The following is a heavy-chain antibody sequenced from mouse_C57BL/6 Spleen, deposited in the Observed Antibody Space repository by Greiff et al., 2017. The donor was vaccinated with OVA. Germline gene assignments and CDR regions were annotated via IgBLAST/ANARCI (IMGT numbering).Heavy chain of an antibody. CDR3: ARGGDGGDY. J-gene: IGHJ2*01. V-gene: IGHV1-50*01. D-gene: IGHD3-3*01. CDR2: IDPSDSYT. CDR1: GYTFTSYW. Sequence: QVQLQQPGAELVKPGASVKLSCKAFGYTFTSYWMQWVKQRPGQGLEWIGEIDPSDSYTNYNQKFKGKATLTVDTSSSTAYMQLSSLTSEDSAVYYCARGGDGGDYWGQGTTLTVSS.